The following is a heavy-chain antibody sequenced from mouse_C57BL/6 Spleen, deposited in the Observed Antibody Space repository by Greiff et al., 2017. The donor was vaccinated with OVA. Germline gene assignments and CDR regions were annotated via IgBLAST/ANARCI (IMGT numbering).Heavy chain of an antibody. D-gene: IGHD1-1*01. CDR1: GFTFSSYG. Sequence: DVHLVESGGDLVKPGGSLKLSCAASGFTFSSYGMSWVRQTPDKRLEWVATISSGGSYTYYPDSVKGRFTISRDNAKNTLYLQMSSLKSEDTAMYYCARATVVPYYYAMDYWGQGTSVTVSS. CDR3: ARATVVPYYYAMDY. J-gene: IGHJ4*01. V-gene: IGHV5-6*01. CDR2: ISSGGSYT.